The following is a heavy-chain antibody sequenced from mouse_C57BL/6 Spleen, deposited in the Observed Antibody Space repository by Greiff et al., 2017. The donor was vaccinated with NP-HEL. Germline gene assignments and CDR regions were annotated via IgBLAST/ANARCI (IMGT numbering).Heavy chain of an antibody. CDR3: TRRSYGNYAMDY. J-gene: IGHJ4*01. D-gene: IGHD2-1*01. V-gene: IGHV1-5*01. Sequence: VQLQQSGTVLARPGASVKMSCKTSGYTFTSYWMHWVKQRPGQGLEWIGAIYPGNSDTSYNQKFKGKAKLTAVTSASTAYMELSSLTNEDSAVYYCTRRSYGNYAMDYWGQGTSVTVSS. CDR2: IYPGNSDT. CDR1: GYTFTSYW.